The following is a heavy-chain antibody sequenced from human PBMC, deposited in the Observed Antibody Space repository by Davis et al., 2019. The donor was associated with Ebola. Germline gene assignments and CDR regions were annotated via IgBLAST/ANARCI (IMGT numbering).Heavy chain of an antibody. V-gene: IGHV1-24*01. CDR3: ATLPLVIPRLGAFDI. CDR1: GYTLTELS. J-gene: IGHJ3*02. Sequence: ASVKVSCKVSGYTLTELSMHWVRQAPGKGLEWMGGFDPEDGETIYAQKFQGRVTMTEDTSTDTAYMELSSLRSEDTAVYYCATLPLVIPRLGAFDIWGQGTMVTVSS. CDR2: FDPEDGET. D-gene: IGHD3-9*01.